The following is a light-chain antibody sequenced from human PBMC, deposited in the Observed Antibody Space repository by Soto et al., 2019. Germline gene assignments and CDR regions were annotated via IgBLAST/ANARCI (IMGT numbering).Light chain of an antibody. CDR3: DSYAGSTTYV. V-gene: IGLV2-23*01. CDR2: EGD. J-gene: IGLJ1*01. Sequence: QSALTQPASVSGSPGQWITISFTGTTGDVGTYNLVSWYQHHPGKAPKLMIYEGDKRPSGVSNRFSGSKSGNTASLTIFGLQAEDEADCHCDSYAGSTTYVFGSGTKLTV. CDR1: TGDVGTYNL.